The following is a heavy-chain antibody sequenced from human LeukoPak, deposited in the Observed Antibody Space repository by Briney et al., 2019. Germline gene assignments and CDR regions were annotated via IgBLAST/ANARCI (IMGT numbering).Heavy chain of an antibody. V-gene: IGHV4-34*01. CDR3: ASSRNYDILTGSWLYYFDY. CDR1: GGSFSGYY. Sequence: SETLSLTCAVYGGSFSGYYWSWIRQPPGKGLEWIGEINHSGSTNYNPSLKSRLTISVDTSKAQFSLKLSSVTAADTAVYYCASSRNYDILTGSWLYYFDYWGQGTLVTVSS. D-gene: IGHD3-9*01. CDR2: INHSGST. J-gene: IGHJ4*02.